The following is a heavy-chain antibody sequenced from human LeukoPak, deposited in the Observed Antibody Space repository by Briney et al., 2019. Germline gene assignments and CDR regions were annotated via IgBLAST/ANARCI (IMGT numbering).Heavy chain of an antibody. CDR2: ISGSGGST. D-gene: IGHD2-15*01. CDR3: AKEFRVVVVAATRDPFDY. CDR1: GFTFSSYA. J-gene: IGHJ4*02. Sequence: PGGSLRLSCAASGFTFSSYAMSWVRQAPGKGLEWVSAISGSGGSTYYADSVKGRFTISRDNSKNTLYLQMNSLRAEDTAVCYCAKEFRVVVVAATRDPFDYWGQGTLVTVSS. V-gene: IGHV3-23*01.